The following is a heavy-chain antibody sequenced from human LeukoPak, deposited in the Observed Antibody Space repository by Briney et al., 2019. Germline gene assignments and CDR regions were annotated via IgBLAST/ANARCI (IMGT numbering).Heavy chain of an antibody. D-gene: IGHD6-6*01. Sequence: KSSETLSLTCTVSGGSISSYYWSWIRQPPGKGLEWIGYIYYSGSTHYSPSLKSRVTISVDTSKNQFSLKLSSVTAADTAVYYCARDDRYSSSSGYFQHWGQGTLVTVSS. J-gene: IGHJ1*01. CDR1: GGSISSYY. CDR3: ARDDRYSSSSGYFQH. CDR2: IYYSGST. V-gene: IGHV4-59*01.